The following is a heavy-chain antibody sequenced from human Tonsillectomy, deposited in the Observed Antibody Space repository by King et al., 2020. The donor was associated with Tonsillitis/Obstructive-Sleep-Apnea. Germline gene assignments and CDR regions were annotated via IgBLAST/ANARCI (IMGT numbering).Heavy chain of an antibody. CDR3: AKDAHDYGDYSADAFDI. J-gene: IGHJ3*02. CDR1: GFTFNSYA. D-gene: IGHD4-17*01. Sequence: VQLVESGGGLVQPGGSLRLSCAASGFTFNSYAMSWVRPAPGKGLEWVSTISGSGGSTYYADSVKGRFTSARGKSKKTLCLQMNSLRAEDTAVYYCAKDAHDYGDYSADAFDIWGQGTMVTVSS. V-gene: IGHV3-23*04. CDR2: ISGSGGST.